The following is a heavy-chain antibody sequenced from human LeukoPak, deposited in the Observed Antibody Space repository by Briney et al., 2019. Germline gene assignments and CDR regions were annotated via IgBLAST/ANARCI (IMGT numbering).Heavy chain of an antibody. CDR1: GYTFTSYG. CDR3: ARGDSSGWYSYYYYGMDV. CDR2: ISAYNGNT. V-gene: IGHV1-18*01. J-gene: IGHJ6*02. Sequence: ASVKVSCKASGYTFTSYGISWVRQAPGQGLEWMGWISAYNGNTNYAQKLQGRVTMTTDTSTSTAYMELRSLRSDDTAVYYCARGDSSGWYSYYYYGMDVWGQGTTVTVSS. D-gene: IGHD6-19*01.